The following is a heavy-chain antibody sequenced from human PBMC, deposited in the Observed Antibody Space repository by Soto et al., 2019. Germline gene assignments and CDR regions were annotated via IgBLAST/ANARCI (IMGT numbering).Heavy chain of an antibody. J-gene: IGHJ4*02. V-gene: IGHV1-69*12. CDR2: IFPIFGTA. CDR1: GGTFSSYA. Sequence: QVQLVQSGAEVKKPGSSVKVSCKASGGTFSSYAISWVRQAPGQGLEWRGGIFPIFGTANYAQKFQGRVTITADESTITAYMELSSLRSEDTAVYYCARTRDGDNPNLLDYWGQGTLVTVSS. CDR3: ARTRDGDNPNLLDY.